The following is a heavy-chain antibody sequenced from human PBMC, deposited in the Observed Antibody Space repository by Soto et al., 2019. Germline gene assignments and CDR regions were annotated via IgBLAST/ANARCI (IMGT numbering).Heavy chain of an antibody. V-gene: IGHV4-39*01. J-gene: IGHJ6*02. Sequence: SETLSLTCTVSCGSISSSSYYWGWIRQPPGKGLEWIGSIYYSGSTYYNPSLKSRVTISVDTSRNQFSLKLSSVTAADTAVYYCARHIAARESLNYYYYGMDVWGQGTTVTAP. CDR2: IYYSGST. CDR1: CGSISSSSYY. D-gene: IGHD6-6*01. CDR3: ARHIAARESLNYYYYGMDV.